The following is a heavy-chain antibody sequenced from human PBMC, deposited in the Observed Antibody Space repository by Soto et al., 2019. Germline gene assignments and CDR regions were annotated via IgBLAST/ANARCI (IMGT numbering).Heavy chain of an antibody. J-gene: IGHJ4*02. D-gene: IGHD6-6*01. CDR2: ISGSGGST. V-gene: IGHV3-23*01. CDR1: GFTFSSYA. Sequence: GGSLRLSCAASGFTFSSYAMNWVRQAPGKGLEWVSVISGSGGSTYYADSVKGRFTISRDNSKNTLYLQMNSLRAEDTAVYYCAKKRGSSSSSSFDYWGQGTLVTVSS. CDR3: AKKRGSSSSSSFDY.